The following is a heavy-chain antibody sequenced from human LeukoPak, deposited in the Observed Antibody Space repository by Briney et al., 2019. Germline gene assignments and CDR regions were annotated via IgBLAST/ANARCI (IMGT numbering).Heavy chain of an antibody. J-gene: IGHJ3*02. Sequence: QTGGSLRLSCAASGFPFSDHEMNWVRQAPGKGLEWVSYISSSGSDKYYPDSVKGRFTISRDNAKNSLYLQMNSLRAEDTAVYYCARRTSGAFAIWGQGTKVTVSS. CDR1: GFPFSDHE. CDR3: ARRTSGAFAI. CDR2: ISSSGSDK. V-gene: IGHV3-48*03.